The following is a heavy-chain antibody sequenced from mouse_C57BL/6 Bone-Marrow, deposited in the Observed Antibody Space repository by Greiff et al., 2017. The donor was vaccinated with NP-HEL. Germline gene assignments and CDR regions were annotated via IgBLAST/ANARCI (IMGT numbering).Heavy chain of an antibody. CDR1: GYTFTSYW. CDR2: INPSSGYT. D-gene: IGHD2-1*01. V-gene: IGHV1-7*01. Sequence: VQLQQSGAELAKPGASVKLSCTASGYTFTSYWMHWVKQRPGQGLEWIGYINPSSGYTKYNQKFKDKATLTADKSSSTAYMQMSSLTYEDSAVYYCASAIYYGNYDWYFDVWGTGTTVTVSA. CDR3: ASAIYYGNYDWYFDV. J-gene: IGHJ1*03.